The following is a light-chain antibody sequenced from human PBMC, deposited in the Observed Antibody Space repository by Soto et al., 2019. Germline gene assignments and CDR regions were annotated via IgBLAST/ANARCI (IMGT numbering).Light chain of an antibody. CDR2: DAS. CDR1: QSVSRR. J-gene: IGKJ2*01. V-gene: IGKV1-5*01. Sequence: DIQMTQSPSTLSASVGDRITITCRPSQSVSRRLAWFQQKPGKAPKLLIYDASSLESGVPSRFSGRGSGTEFTLTISSLQPDDCATYYCHTYNSYSLHTFGQGTKVDIK. CDR3: HTYNSYSLHT.